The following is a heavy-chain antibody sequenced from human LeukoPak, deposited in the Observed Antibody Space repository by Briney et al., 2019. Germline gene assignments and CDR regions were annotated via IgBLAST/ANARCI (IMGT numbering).Heavy chain of an antibody. CDR3: ARGYCSSISCFPHYYMDV. V-gene: IGHV1-2*02. CDR1: GYTFTGYY. D-gene: IGHD2-2*01. CDR2: VNPNSGGT. Sequence: GASVKVSCKASGYTFTGYYMHWVRQAPGQGLEWMGWVNPNSGGTNYAQKFQGRVTMTRDTSISTAYMELSRLRSDDTAVYYCARGYCSSISCFPHYYMDVWGKGTTVTISS. J-gene: IGHJ6*03.